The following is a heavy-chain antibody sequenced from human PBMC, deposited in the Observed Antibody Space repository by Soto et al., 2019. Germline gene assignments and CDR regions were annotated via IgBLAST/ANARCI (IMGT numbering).Heavy chain of an antibody. CDR1: GFTVSSNY. CDR2: IYSGVST. D-gene: IGHD6-6*01. CDR3: AREMYSSSSWSDWFDP. V-gene: IGHV3-53*01. J-gene: IGHJ5*02. Sequence: GGSLRLSCAASGFTVSSNYMSWVRQAPGKGLEWVSVIYSGVSTYYADSVKGRFTISRDNSKNTLYLQMNSLRAEDTAVYYCAREMYSSSSWSDWFDPWGQGTLVTVSS.